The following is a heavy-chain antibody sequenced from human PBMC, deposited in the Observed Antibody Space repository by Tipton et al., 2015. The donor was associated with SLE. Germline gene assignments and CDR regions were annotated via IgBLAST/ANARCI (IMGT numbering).Heavy chain of an antibody. CDR2: IYYSGST. V-gene: IGHV4-39*07. J-gene: IGHJ4*02. D-gene: IGHD6-19*01. CDR1: GGSISSSSYY. Sequence: TLSLTCTVSGGSISSSSYYWDWIRQPPGKGLEWIGSIYYSGSTNYNPSLKSRVTISVDTSKNQFSLKLSSVTAADTAVYYCARGGGSSGVFDYWGQGTLVTVSS. CDR3: ARGGGSSGVFDY.